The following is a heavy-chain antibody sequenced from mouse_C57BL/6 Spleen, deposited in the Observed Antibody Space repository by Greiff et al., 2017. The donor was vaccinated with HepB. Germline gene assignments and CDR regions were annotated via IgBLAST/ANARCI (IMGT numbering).Heavy chain of an antibody. CDR3: ARLGTAQAPWFAY. J-gene: IGHJ3*01. V-gene: IGHV1-69*01. Sequence: QVQLQQPGAELVMPGASVKLSCKASGYTFTSYWMHWVKQRPGQGLEWIGEIDPSDSYTNYNQKFKGKSTLTVDKSSSTAYMQLSSLTSEDSAVYYCARLGTAQAPWFAYWGQGTLVTVSA. CDR1: GYTFTSYW. CDR2: IDPSDSYT. D-gene: IGHD3-2*02.